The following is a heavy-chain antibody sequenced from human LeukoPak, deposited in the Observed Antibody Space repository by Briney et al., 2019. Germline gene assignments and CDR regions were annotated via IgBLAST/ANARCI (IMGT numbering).Heavy chain of an antibody. Sequence: PQTLSLTCTVSGGSISSGGYYWSWIRQHPGKGLEWIGYIYYSGSTYYNPFLKSRVTISVDTSKSQFSLKLSSVTAADTAVYYCASMYSSGWYYFDYWGQGTLVTVSS. J-gene: IGHJ4*02. D-gene: IGHD6-19*01. V-gene: IGHV4-31*03. CDR2: IYYSGST. CDR1: GGSISSGGYY. CDR3: ASMYSSGWYYFDY.